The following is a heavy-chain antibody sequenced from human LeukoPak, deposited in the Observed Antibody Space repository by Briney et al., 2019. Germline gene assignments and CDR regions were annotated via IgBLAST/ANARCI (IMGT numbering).Heavy chain of an antibody. CDR2: IYYSGST. CDR1: GGSISSYY. V-gene: IGHV4-59*01. Sequence: SETLSLTCTVSGGSISSYYWSWIRQPPGKGLEWIGYIYYSGSTNYNPSLKSRVTISVDTSKNQFSLKLSSVTAADTAVYYCARFSRLTFDPWGQGTLVTVSS. D-gene: IGHD3-16*01. CDR3: ARFSRLTFDP. J-gene: IGHJ5*02.